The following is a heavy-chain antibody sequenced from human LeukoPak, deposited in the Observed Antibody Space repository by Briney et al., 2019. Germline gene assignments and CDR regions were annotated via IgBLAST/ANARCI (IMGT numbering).Heavy chain of an antibody. J-gene: IGHJ3*02. CDR3: ARGVVTVTKGFDI. D-gene: IGHD4-17*01. V-gene: IGHV4-59*11. CDR2: ISYIGST. Sequence: SETLSLTCAVSTDSFSSHYWTWIRQPPGKGLEWIGYISYIGSTNYNPSLKSRVTTSIDTSKNQFSLKLSSVTAADTAVYYCARGVVTVTKGFDIWGQGTMVSVSS. CDR1: TDSFSSHY.